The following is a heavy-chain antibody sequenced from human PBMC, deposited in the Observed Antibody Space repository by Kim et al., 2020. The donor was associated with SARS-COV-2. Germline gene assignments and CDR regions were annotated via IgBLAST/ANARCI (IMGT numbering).Heavy chain of an antibody. J-gene: IGHJ4*02. V-gene: IGHV3-64D*09. CDR2: IGTRAGIT. CDR1: GFTFSDFS. Sequence: GGSLRLSCSTSGFTFSDFSMYWVRQGPGKRLAYVSSIGTRAGITHYADSVKGRFTISRDNSKSTLYLQMSSLTTEDTAVYYCVKDARKSVAYWGQGTLVTVSS. CDR3: VKDARKSVAY.